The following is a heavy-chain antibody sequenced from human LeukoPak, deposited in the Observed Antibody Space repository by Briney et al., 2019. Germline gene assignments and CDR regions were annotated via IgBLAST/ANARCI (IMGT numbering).Heavy chain of an antibody. V-gene: IGHV3-30*02. CDR2: IRYDGSNK. CDR3: AKDHGFWSGYHFDY. CDR1: GFTFSSYG. Sequence: PGGSLRLSCAASGFTFSSYGMHWVRQAPGKGLEWVAFIRYDGSNKYYADSVKGRFTISRDNSENTLYLQMNSLRAEDTAVYYCAKDHGFWSGYHFDYWGQGTLVTVSS. D-gene: IGHD3-3*01. J-gene: IGHJ4*02.